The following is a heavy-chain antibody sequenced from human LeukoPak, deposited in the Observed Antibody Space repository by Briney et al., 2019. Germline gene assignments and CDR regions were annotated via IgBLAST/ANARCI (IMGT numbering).Heavy chain of an antibody. Sequence: SVKVSCKASGFTFTSSAVQWVRQARGQRLEWIGWIFVGSGNTNYAQKFQERVTITKDMSTSTAYMELSSLRSEDTAVYYCAAGYYDILTGYYTTYAFDIWGQGTMVTVSS. CDR3: AAGYYDILTGYYTTYAFDI. V-gene: IGHV1-58*01. D-gene: IGHD3-9*01. CDR2: IFVGSGNT. CDR1: GFTFTSSA. J-gene: IGHJ3*02.